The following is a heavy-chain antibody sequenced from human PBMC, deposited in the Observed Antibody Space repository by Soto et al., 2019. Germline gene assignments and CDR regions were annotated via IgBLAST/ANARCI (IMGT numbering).Heavy chain of an antibody. CDR1: GYTFTNYD. J-gene: IGHJ6*02. D-gene: IGHD2-8*01. Sequence: ASVKVSCKASGYTFTNYDINWVRQATGQGLEWMGWMNPNSGTTGYAQNLQGRVTLTTDTSTSTAFMELRSLRSDDTAVYYCARGDCTNGVCYVKYYYGMDVWGQGTTVTVSS. CDR3: ARGDCTNGVCYVKYYYGMDV. V-gene: IGHV1-8*01. CDR2: MNPNSGTT.